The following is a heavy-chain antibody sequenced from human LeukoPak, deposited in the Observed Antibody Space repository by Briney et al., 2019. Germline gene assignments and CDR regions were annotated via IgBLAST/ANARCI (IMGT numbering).Heavy chain of an antibody. J-gene: IGHJ3*02. CDR3: ARTYSSSWAFDI. Sequence: SETLSLTCTVSGGSISSYYWSWIRQPPGKGLEWIGYIYYSGSTNYNPSLKSRVTISVDTSKNQFSLKLSSATAADTAVYYCARTYSSSWAFDIWGQGTMVTVSS. V-gene: IGHV4-59*01. D-gene: IGHD6-13*01. CDR1: GGSISSYY. CDR2: IYYSGST.